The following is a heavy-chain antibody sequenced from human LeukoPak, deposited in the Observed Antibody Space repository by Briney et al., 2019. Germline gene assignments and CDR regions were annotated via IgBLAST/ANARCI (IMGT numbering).Heavy chain of an antibody. Sequence: GGSLRLSCAASGFTFDDYAMHWVRQAPGKGLEWVSLISWDGGSTYYADSVKGRFTISRDNSKNSLYLQMNSLRAEDTALYYCAKGAEYSSSGSKYYYYYMDVWGKGTTVTVSS. CDR3: AKGAEYSSSGSKYYYYYMDV. D-gene: IGHD6-6*01. J-gene: IGHJ6*03. CDR1: GFTFDDYA. CDR2: ISWDGGST. V-gene: IGHV3-43D*03.